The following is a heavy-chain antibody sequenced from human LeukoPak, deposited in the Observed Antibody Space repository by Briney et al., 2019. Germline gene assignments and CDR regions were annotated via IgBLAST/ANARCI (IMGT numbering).Heavy chain of an antibody. J-gene: IGHJ4*02. CDR1: GGSISSRSYY. CDR2: IYYSGST. Sequence: SETLSLTCTVSGGSISSRSYYWGWIRQPPGKGLEWIGSIYYSGSTYYNPSLKSRVTISVDTSKNQFSLKLSSVTAADTAVYYCGESGYGLWSWGQGTLVTVSS. CDR3: GESGYGLWS. V-gene: IGHV4-39*01. D-gene: IGHD5-12*01.